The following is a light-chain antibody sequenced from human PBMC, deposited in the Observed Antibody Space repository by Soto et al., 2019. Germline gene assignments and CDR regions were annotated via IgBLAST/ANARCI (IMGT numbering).Light chain of an antibody. V-gene: IGKV1-13*02. Sequence: AIEMTQSPSSLSVSVGDRVTITCRASQAIRTALGWYQQKPGEAPKLLIYDASALPRGVPSRFSGSGSGTKFTLTIASLQPDDFATYYCQQYETFSGTFGPGTKVDIK. CDR3: QQYETFSGT. CDR1: QAIRTA. CDR2: DAS. J-gene: IGKJ1*01.